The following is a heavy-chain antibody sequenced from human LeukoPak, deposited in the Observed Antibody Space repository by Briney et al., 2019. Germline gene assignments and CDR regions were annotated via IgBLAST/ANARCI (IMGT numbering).Heavy chain of an antibody. J-gene: IGHJ4*02. V-gene: IGHV3-53*01. CDR1: GFIVSSSH. Sequence: GGSLSLSCAASGFIVSSSHMSWIRQAPGKGLEWVSLIYSHGNTHYADSVKGRFTISRDNARNSLFLQMNSLRAEDTAVYYCATLSGYDGKNEYWGQGTLVTVSS. D-gene: IGHD5-12*01. CDR3: ATLSGYDGKNEY. CDR2: IYSHGNT.